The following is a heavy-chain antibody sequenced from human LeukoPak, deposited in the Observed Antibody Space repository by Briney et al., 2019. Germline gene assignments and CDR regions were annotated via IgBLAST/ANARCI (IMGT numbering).Heavy chain of an antibody. CDR3: ARLGEWELLSISSGPY. CDR1: GYTFTSYG. V-gene: IGHV1-69*13. Sequence: ASVKVSCKASGYTFTSYGISWVRQAPGQGLEWMGGIIPIFGTANYAQKFQGRVTITADESTSTAYMELSSLRSEDTAVYYCARLGEWELLSISSGPYWGQGTLVTVSS. CDR2: IIPIFGTA. D-gene: IGHD1-26*01. J-gene: IGHJ4*02.